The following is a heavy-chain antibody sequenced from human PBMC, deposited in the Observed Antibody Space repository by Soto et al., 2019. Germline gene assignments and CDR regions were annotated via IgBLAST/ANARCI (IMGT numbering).Heavy chain of an antibody. CDR1: GGSISSYY. Sequence: SETLSLTCTVSGGSISSYYWSWIRQPPGKGLEWIGYIYYSGSTNYNPSLKSRVTISVDTSKNQFSLKLSSVTAADTAVYYCARVGSVEYSSSWYVYYYGMDVWGQGTTVTVSS. V-gene: IGHV4-59*01. CDR3: ARVGSVEYSSSWYVYYYGMDV. D-gene: IGHD6-13*01. CDR2: IYYSGST. J-gene: IGHJ6*02.